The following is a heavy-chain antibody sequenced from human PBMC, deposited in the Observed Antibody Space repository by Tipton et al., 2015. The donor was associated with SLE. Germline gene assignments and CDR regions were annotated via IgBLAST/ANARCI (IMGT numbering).Heavy chain of an antibody. D-gene: IGHD7-27*01. CDR1: GGSISTYH. V-gene: IGHV4-59*01. CDR3: ARGTKLGNHFYYYYIGV. J-gene: IGHJ6*03. Sequence: TLSLTCTISGGSISTYHWSWLRQSPGKGLEWIGYIHHSGSINYNPSLKSRVTISVDTSKNQFSLKLSSVTAADTAVYYCARGTKLGNHFYYYYIGVWGKGTAVSASS. CDR2: IHHSGSI.